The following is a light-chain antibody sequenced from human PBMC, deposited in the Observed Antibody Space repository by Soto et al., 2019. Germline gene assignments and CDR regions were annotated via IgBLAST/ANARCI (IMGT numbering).Light chain of an antibody. CDR2: EVN. Sequence: QSALTQPDSLSGSPGQSITISCTGSSSDIGGFDLVSWYQQHPGKAPKLLLYEVNKRPSGVSNRFSGSKSGNTASLTISGLQADDEAYYYCCSYVGSSTFVIFGGGTKLTVL. CDR1: SSDIGGFDL. J-gene: IGLJ2*01. V-gene: IGLV2-23*02. CDR3: CSYVGSSTFVI.